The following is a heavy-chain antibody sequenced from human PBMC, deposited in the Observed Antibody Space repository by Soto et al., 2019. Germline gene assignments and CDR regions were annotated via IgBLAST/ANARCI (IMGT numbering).Heavy chain of an antibody. D-gene: IGHD3-10*01. J-gene: IGHJ5*02. V-gene: IGHV3-23*01. CDR1: GFTFSSYA. Sequence: GGSLRLSCAGSGFTFSSYAMNWVRQAPGKGLEWVSVISGSGDNTYYADSVKGRFTISRDNSKNTFYLQMNSLRAEDTAVYYCAKALWFGELYHWGQGTLVTVSS. CDR2: ISGSGDNT. CDR3: AKALWFGELYH.